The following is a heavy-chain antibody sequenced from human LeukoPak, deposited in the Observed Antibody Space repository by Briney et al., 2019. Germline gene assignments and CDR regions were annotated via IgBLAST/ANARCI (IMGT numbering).Heavy chain of an antibody. CDR3: ARDSSIGQWELLLGADAFDI. CDR2: ISSSSSYI. CDR1: GFTFSSYS. Sequence: PGGSLRLSCAASGFTFSSYSMNWVRQAPGKGLEWVSSISSSSSYIYYADSVKGRFTIPRDNAKNSLYLQMNSLRAEATAVYYCARDSSIGQWELLLGADAFDIWGQGTMVTVSS. V-gene: IGHV3-21*01. D-gene: IGHD1-26*01. J-gene: IGHJ3*02.